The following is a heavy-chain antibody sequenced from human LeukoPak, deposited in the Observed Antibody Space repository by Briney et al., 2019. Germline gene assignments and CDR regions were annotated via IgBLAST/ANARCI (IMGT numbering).Heavy chain of an antibody. Sequence: GGSLRLSCAVSGFPSSTSIIHWVRQASGRGREWVGRTRTKASNYATTYAASVSSRFTISSDESKNTAYLEMNVLKIEDTAIYYCTASGIASDAFDIWGQGTMVTVSS. CDR1: GFPSSTSI. J-gene: IGHJ3*02. CDR2: TRTKASNYAT. CDR3: TASGIASDAFDI. V-gene: IGHV3-73*01. D-gene: IGHD2-21*01.